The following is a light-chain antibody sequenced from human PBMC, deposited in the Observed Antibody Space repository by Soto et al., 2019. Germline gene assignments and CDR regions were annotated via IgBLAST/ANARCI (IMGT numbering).Light chain of an antibody. J-gene: IGLJ3*02. CDR2: RNN. V-gene: IGLV1-47*01. CDR3: AAWDDTLSGPWL. Sequence: QPVLTQPPSASGTPGQKVTISCSGSISDFGTDYVYWYRHFPGTAPQLLIYRNNQRPSGVPDRFSGSKSGTSASLAISGLRSEDEADYYCAAWDDTLSGPWLFGGGTKLTVL. CDR1: ISDFGTDY.